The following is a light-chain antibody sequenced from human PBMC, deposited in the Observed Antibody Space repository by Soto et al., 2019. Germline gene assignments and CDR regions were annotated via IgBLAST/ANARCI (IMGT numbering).Light chain of an antibody. V-gene: IGLV2-14*01. J-gene: IGLJ1*01. CDR1: SSDVGSYTY. CDR3: SSYTSSSTLYV. CDR2: EVN. Sequence: QSALTQPAPVSGSPRQSITISCTGASSDVGSYTYVSWYQQHPGKAPKLMIYEVNNRPSGVSNRFSGSKSGNTASLTISGLQAEDEADYYCSSYTSSSTLYVFGTGTKGTVL.